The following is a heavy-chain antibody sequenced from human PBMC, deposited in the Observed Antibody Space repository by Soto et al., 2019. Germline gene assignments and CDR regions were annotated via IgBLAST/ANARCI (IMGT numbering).Heavy chain of an antibody. V-gene: IGHV3-9*01. CDR3: AKDMGGVNQLSHHDAFDI. Sequence: EVQLVESGGGLVQPGRSLRLSCAASGFTFDDYAMHWVRQAPGKGLEWVSGISWTSGSIGYADSVKGRFTISRDNAKNSLYLQMNSLRAEDTALYYCAKDMGGVNQLSHHDAFDIWGQGTMVTVSS. D-gene: IGHD2-2*01. J-gene: IGHJ3*02. CDR1: GFTFDDYA. CDR2: ISWTSGSI.